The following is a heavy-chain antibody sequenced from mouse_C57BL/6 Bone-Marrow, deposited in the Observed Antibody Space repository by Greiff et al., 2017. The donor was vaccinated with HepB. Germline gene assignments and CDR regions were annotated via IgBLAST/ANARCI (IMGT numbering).Heavy chain of an antibody. V-gene: IGHV1-69*01. CDR3: ARFGLRGFAY. D-gene: IGHD1-1*01. CDR2: IDPSDSYT. Sequence: QVHVKQPGAELVMPGASVKLSCKASGYTFTSYWMHWVKQRPGQGLEWIGEIDPSDSYTNYNQKFKGKSTLTVDKSSSTAYMQLSSLTSEDSAVYYCARFGLRGFAYWGQGTLVTVSA. J-gene: IGHJ3*01. CDR1: GYTFTSYW.